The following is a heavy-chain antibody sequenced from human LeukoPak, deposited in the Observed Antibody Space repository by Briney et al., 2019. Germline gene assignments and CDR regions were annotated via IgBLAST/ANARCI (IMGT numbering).Heavy chain of an antibody. CDR2: ISVYNGNT. CDR1: GYTFTSYG. CDR3: ARDPSSLASYYYDSSGYDYAFDI. Sequence: ASVKVSCKASGYTFTSYGISWVRQAPGQGLEWMGWISVYNGNTNYAQKLQGRVTMTTDTSTSTAYMELRSLRSDDTAVYYCARDPSSLASYYYDSSGYDYAFDIWGQGTMVTVSS. J-gene: IGHJ3*02. D-gene: IGHD3-22*01. V-gene: IGHV1-18*01.